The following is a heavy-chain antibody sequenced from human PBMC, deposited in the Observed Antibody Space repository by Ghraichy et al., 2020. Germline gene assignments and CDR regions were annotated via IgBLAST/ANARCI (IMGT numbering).Heavy chain of an antibody. CDR1: GGSISSGGYY. Sequence: SETLSLTCTVSGGSISSGGYYWSWIRQHPGKGLEWIGYIYYSGSTYYNPSLKSRVTILVDTSKNQFSLKLSSVTAADTAVYYCAREKIGYCSGGSCLYYYGMDVWGQGTTVTVSS. D-gene: IGHD2-15*01. J-gene: IGHJ6*02. V-gene: IGHV4-31*03. CDR3: AREKIGYCSGGSCLYYYGMDV. CDR2: IYYSGST.